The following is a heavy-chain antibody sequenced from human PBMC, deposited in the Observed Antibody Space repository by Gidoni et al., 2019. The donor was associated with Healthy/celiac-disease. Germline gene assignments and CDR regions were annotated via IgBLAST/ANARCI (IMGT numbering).Heavy chain of an antibody. V-gene: IGHV4-61*02. CDR1: GGSISSGSYY. CDR3: ARDRGYCSGGSCYKYFQH. D-gene: IGHD2-15*01. CDR2: IYPSGST. J-gene: IGHJ1*01. Sequence: QVQLQESGPGLEKPSQTLSLTCTDSGGSISSGSYYWSWIRQPAGKGLEWIGRIYPSGSTTYHPSLKSRVTISVDTSKTQFSLKLSSVTAADTAVYYCARDRGYCSGGSCYKYFQHWGQGTLVTVSS.